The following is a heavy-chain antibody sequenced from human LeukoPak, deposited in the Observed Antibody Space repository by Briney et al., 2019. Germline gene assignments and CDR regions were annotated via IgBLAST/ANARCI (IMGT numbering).Heavy chain of an antibody. CDR3: ARNYDFWSGPYHGFDP. CDR1: GGSFSGYY. Sequence: SETLSLTCAVYGGSFSGYYWSWIRQPPGKGLEWIGEINHSGSTNYNPSLKSRATISVDTSKNQFSLKLSSVTAADTAVYYCARNYDFWSGPYHGFDPWGQGTLVTVSS. CDR2: INHSGST. J-gene: IGHJ5*02. V-gene: IGHV4-34*01. D-gene: IGHD3-3*01.